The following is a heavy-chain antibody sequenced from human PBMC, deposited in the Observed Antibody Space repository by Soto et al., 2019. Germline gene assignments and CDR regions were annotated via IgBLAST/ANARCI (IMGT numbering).Heavy chain of an antibody. D-gene: IGHD2-2*01. V-gene: IGHV3-23*01. CDR2: ISGSGGST. CDR1: GFTFSSYA. J-gene: IGHJ6*02. CDR3: ALGGYCSRTSCWPRAYYYYGMDV. Sequence: EGSLRLSCAASGFTFSSYAMSWVRQATGKGLEWVSAISGSGGSTYYADSVKGRFTIYRDNSKNTLYLQMNSLRAEDTTVYYCALGGYCSRTSCWPRAYYYYGMDVWGQGTTVTVSS.